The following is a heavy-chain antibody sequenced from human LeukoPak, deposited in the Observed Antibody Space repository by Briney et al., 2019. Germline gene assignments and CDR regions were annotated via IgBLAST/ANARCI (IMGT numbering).Heavy chain of an antibody. V-gene: IGHV1-18*01. D-gene: IGHD3-3*01. CDR3: AREDPSFSYGMDV. Sequence: GASVKVSCKVSGYTLTELSMHWVRQAPGQGLEWMGWISAYNGNTNYAQKLQGRVTMTTDTSTSTAYMELRSLRSDDTAVYYCAREDPSFSYGMDVWGQGTTVTVSS. CDR1: GYTLTELS. J-gene: IGHJ6*02. CDR2: ISAYNGNT.